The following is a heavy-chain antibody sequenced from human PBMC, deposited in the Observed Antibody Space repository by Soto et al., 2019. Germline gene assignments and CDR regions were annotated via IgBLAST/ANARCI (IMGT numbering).Heavy chain of an antibody. CDR1: GGSFGGYY. V-gene: IGHV4-34*01. CDR3: ARGTGGFPTAYYYYGMDV. J-gene: IGHJ6*02. D-gene: IGHD3-16*01. Sequence: PSETLSLTCAVYGGSFGGYYWSWIRQPPGKGLEWIGEINHSGSTNYNPSLKSRVTISVDTSKNQFSLKLSSVTAADTAVYYCARGTGGFPTAYYYYGMDVWGQGTTGTVSS. CDR2: INHSGST.